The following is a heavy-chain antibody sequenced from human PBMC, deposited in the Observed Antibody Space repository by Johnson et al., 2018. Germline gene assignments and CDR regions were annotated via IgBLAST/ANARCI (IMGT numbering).Heavy chain of an antibody. V-gene: IGHV4-59*01. D-gene: IGHD3-10*01. CDR3: ARDIRLTLIRRQCGAFDF. Sequence: QVQLQESGPGLVKPSETLSLTCSVSGDSISSYYWSWIRQPPGKGLEWIGYVYYSGSTNYNPSLKSRVTISVDTSGKHFSLNLNSLTAADKALYLCARDIRLTLIRRQCGAFDFGGHGTMVTVSS. CDR1: GDSISSYY. J-gene: IGHJ3*01. CDR2: VYYSGST.